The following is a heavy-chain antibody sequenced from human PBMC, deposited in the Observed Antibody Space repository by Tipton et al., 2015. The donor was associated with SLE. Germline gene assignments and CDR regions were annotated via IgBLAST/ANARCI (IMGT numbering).Heavy chain of an antibody. Sequence: TLSLTCTVSGGSVSSGSYYWSWIRQPPGKGLEWIGYIYYSGSTSYNPSLKSRVTISVDTSKNQFSLKLSSVTAADTAVYYCARDGGSGWDFDYWGQGTLVTVSS. CDR2: IYYSGST. CDR1: GGSVSSGSYY. CDR3: ARDGGSGWDFDY. J-gene: IGHJ4*02. V-gene: IGHV4-61*01. D-gene: IGHD6-19*01.